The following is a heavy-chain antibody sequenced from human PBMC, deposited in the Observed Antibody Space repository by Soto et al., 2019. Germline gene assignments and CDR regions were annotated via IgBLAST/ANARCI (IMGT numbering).Heavy chain of an antibody. Sequence: SETLSLTCAVYGGSFSGYYWSWIRQPPGKGLEWIGEINHSGSTNYNPSLKSRLTISVDTSKNQFSLKLSSVTAADTAVYYCARGALNNWFDPWGQGTLVTVSS. CDR2: INHSGST. CDR1: GGSFSGYY. J-gene: IGHJ5*02. V-gene: IGHV4-34*01. CDR3: ARGALNNWFDP.